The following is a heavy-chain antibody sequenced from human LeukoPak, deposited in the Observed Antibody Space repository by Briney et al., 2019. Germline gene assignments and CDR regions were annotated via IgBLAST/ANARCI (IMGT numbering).Heavy chain of an antibody. CDR2: IYSGGST. CDR1: GFTVSSNY. V-gene: IGHV3-66*01. CDR3: ARVHRLLWFGELSNWFDP. Sequence: PGGSLRLSCAASGFTVSSNYMSWVRQAPGKGLEWVSVIYSGGSTYYADSVMGRFTISRDNSKNTLYLQMNSLRAEDTAVYYCARVHRLLWFGELSNWFDPWGQGTLVTVSS. J-gene: IGHJ5*02. D-gene: IGHD3-10*01.